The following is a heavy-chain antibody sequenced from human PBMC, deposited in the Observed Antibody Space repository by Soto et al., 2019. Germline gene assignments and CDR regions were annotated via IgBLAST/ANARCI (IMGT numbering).Heavy chain of an antibody. Sequence: PSETLSLTCTVPGGSVSSGSYYWSWIRQPPGKGLEWIGYIYYSGSTNYNPSLKSRVTISVDTSKNQFSLKLSSVTAADTAVYYCAREKSVATIFDYYYGMDVWGQGTTVTVSS. CDR2: IYYSGST. V-gene: IGHV4-61*01. D-gene: IGHD5-12*01. CDR1: GGSVSSGSYY. CDR3: AREKSVATIFDYYYGMDV. J-gene: IGHJ6*02.